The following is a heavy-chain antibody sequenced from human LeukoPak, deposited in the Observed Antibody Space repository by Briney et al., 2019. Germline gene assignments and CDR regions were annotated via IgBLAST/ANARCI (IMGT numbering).Heavy chain of an antibody. D-gene: IGHD4-11*01. CDR1: GGSISSSSYY. V-gene: IGHV4-39*01. CDR3: ARGRFAYSNYVDY. Sequence: SETLSLTCTVSGGSISSSSYYWGWIRQPPGKGLEWIGSIYYSGSTYYNPSLKSRVTISVDTSKNQFSLKLSSVTAADTAVYYCARGRFAYSNYVDYWGQGTLVTVSS. J-gene: IGHJ4*02. CDR2: IYYSGST.